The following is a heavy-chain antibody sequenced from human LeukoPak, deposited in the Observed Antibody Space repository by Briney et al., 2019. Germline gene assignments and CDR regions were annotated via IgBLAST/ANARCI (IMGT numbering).Heavy chain of an antibody. V-gene: IGHV3-48*02. CDR1: GFTFSRYS. D-gene: IGHD4-23*01. J-gene: IGHJ4*02. CDR2: ISSSSRTM. Sequence: GGSLRLSCAASGFTFSRYSMNWVRQAPGKGLEWVSYISSSSRTMYYADSVKGRFTISRDNAKNSLYLQMNSLRDDDTAVYYCARLKGNSAFFDNWGQGTLVTVSS. CDR3: ARLKGNSAFFDN.